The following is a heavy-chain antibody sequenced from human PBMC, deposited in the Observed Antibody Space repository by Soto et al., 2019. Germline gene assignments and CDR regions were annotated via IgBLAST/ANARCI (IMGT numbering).Heavy chain of an antibody. V-gene: IGHV4-59*01. CDR1: GGSISSNY. CDR3: ARLAYCGGDCPYYYHGMDV. Sequence: NPSETLSLTCTASGGSISSNYWSWIRQPPGKGLEWIGYIYYSGTTNYNPSLKSRVTISVDTSKNQFSLKLSSVTAADTAVYYCARLAYCGGDCPYYYHGMDVWGQGTTVTVSS. D-gene: IGHD2-21*02. CDR2: IYYSGTT. J-gene: IGHJ6*02.